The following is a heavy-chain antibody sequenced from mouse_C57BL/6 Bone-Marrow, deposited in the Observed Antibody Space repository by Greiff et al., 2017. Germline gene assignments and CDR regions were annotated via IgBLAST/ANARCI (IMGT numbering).Heavy chain of an antibody. CDR3: ARPYYSNYGYFDV. CDR2: IYPGSGST. J-gene: IGHJ1*03. CDR1: GYPFTSYW. Sequence: QVQLQQPGAGLVKPGASVKMSCKASGYPFTSYWLTWVKQRPGQGLEWIGDIYPGSGSTNYNEKFKSQATLTVDPSSSKAYMPLSSLTSEDSAVYYCARPYYSNYGYFDVWCTGTTVPVSA. D-gene: IGHD2-5*01. V-gene: IGHV1-55*01.